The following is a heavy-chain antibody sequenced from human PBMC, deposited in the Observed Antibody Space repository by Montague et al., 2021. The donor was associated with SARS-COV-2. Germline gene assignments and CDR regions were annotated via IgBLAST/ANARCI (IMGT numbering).Heavy chain of an antibody. D-gene: IGHD3-9*01. CDR1: SGSVYGHY. CDR3: ARGILLRYFDWTYYYYGMDV. J-gene: IGHJ6*02. V-gene: IGHV4-34*01. CDR2: INHSGST. Sequence: SETLSLTCTVSSGSVYGHYLAWIRQPPGKGLEWIGEINHSGSTNYNPSLKSQVTISVDTSKNQFSLKLSSVTAADTAVYYCARGILLRYFDWTYYYYGMDVWGQGTTVTVSS.